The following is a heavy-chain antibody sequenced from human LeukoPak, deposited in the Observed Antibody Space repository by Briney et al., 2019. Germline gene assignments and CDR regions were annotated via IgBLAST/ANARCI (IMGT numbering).Heavy chain of an antibody. D-gene: IGHD5-24*01. J-gene: IGHJ3*02. CDR1: GFTFTNYN. CDR3: VRVRDGYNDAYDI. CDR2: INPSGGST. V-gene: IGHV1-46*01. Sequence: GASVKVSFKASGFTFTNYNLHWVRQAPGQRLEWMGIINPSGGSTNYAQNFQGRVTMTRDTSTSTVYMELSSLRSEDTAVYYCVRVRDGYNDAYDIWGQGTMVTVPS.